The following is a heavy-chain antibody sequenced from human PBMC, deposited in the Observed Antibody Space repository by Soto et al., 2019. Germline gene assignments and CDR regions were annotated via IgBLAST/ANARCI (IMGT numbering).Heavy chain of an antibody. CDR3: ARKGGVVPAAIKGHAFDI. V-gene: IGHV4-34*01. Sequence: SETLSLTCAVYGGSFSGYYWSWIRQPPGKGLEWIGEINHSGSTNYNPSLKSRVTISVDTSKNQFSLKLSSVTAAGTAVYYCARKGGVVPAAIKGHAFDIWGQGTMVTVSS. J-gene: IGHJ3*02. CDR1: GGSFSGYY. CDR2: INHSGST. D-gene: IGHD2-2*02.